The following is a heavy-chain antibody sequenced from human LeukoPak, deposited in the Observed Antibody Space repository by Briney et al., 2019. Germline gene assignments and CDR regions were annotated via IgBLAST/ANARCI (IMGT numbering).Heavy chain of an antibody. J-gene: IGHJ4*02. V-gene: IGHV4-34*01. Sequence: PSETLSLTCAVYGGSFSGYYWSWIRQPPGKGLEWIGEINHSGSTNYNPSLKSRVTISVDTSKKQFSLKLSSVTAADTAVYYCVTYYFDSSGPKKNYWGQGTLVTVTS. D-gene: IGHD3-22*01. CDR1: GGSFSGYY. CDR3: VTYYFDSSGPKKNY. CDR2: INHSGST.